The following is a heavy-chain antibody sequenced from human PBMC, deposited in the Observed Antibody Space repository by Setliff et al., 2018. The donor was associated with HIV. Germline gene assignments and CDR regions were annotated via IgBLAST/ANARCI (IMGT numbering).Heavy chain of an antibody. CDR1: GGSFSGYN. J-gene: IGHJ4*02. D-gene: IGHD4-17*01. CDR3: VRDDYGYNGKGFDY. CDR2: ITYSGSA. Sequence: KTSETLSLTCAVYGGSFSGYNWSWIRQPPGKGLEWIGYITYSGSAYYNPSLKSRVTISIDTSNNQISLRLSSVTAADTAMYYCVRDDYGYNGKGFDYWGPGTLVTVSS. V-gene: IGHV4-34*01.